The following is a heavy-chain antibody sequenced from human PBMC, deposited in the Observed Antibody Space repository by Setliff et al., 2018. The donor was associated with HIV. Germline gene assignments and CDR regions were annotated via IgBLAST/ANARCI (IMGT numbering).Heavy chain of an antibody. CDR2: IHYTGTT. CDR1: GDSISSSSYY. D-gene: IGHD3-22*01. CDR3: ARETYYYDNPQYYYYYMDV. J-gene: IGHJ6*03. V-gene: IGHV4-39*07. Sequence: PSETLSLTCIVSGDSISSSSYYWGWVRQPPGKGLGFIGIIHYTGTTYYSPSLKSRVTISVDTSKNQFSLKLRSVTAADTAVYYCARETYYYDNPQYYYYYMDVWGKGTTVTVSS.